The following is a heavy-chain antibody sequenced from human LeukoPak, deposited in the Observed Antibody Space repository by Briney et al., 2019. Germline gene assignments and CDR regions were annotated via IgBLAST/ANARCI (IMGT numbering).Heavy chain of an antibody. CDR2: MHPGDSDT. CDR1: GYSFTDYW. V-gene: IGHV5-51*01. CDR3: ARSSSNYFNWFDP. Sequence: GESLKISCKGSGYSFTDYWIGWVRQMPGKGLERMGIMHPGDSDTRYSPSFQGQVTISADKSISTAYLQWSSLRASDTAMYYCARSSSNYFNWFDPWGQGTLVTVSS. J-gene: IGHJ5*02. D-gene: IGHD4-11*01.